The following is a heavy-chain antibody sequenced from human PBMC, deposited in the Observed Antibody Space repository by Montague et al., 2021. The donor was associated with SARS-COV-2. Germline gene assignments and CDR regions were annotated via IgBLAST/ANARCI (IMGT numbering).Heavy chain of an antibody. J-gene: IGHJ5*02. Sequence: SETLSLTCAVLGGSLSNNYWTWVRQPPGKGLEWIGEINQSGGTTHYNPSLKGRVKISVARSSNQMSLNLESVTAADTAVYYCGRVPLYFEGCDSWGPGILVAVSS. D-gene: IGHD3-9*01. V-gene: IGHV4-34*01. CDR3: GRVPLYFEGCDS. CDR1: GGSLSNNY. CDR2: INQSGGT.